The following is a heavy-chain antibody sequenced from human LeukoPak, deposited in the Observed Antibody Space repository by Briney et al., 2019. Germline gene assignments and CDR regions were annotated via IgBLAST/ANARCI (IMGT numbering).Heavy chain of an antibody. Sequence: RGSLRLSCAASGFTFSSYAMSWVRQAPGKGLEWVSVISGSGGSTYYADSVKGRFTISRDNSKNTLYLQMNSLRAEDTAVYYCAKGKSGGVNYGMDVWGQGTTVTVSS. CDR1: GFTFSSYA. CDR2: ISGSGGST. J-gene: IGHJ6*02. D-gene: IGHD1-26*01. CDR3: AKGKSGGVNYGMDV. V-gene: IGHV3-23*01.